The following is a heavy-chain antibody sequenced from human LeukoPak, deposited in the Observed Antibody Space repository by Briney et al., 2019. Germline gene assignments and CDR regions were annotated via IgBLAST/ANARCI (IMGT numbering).Heavy chain of an antibody. J-gene: IGHJ1*01. CDR1: GFTFSSYS. V-gene: IGHV3-21*01. CDR2: ISSSGTYK. D-gene: IGHD4-17*01. CDR3: ARDGPLLTTVTAEYFQH. Sequence: GGSLRLSCAVSGFTFSSYSMSWVRQAPGKGLEWVSSISSSGTYKYYADSVKGRFTISRDNAKNSLYLQMNSLRAEDTAVYYCARDGPLLTTVTAEYFQHWGQGTLVTVSS.